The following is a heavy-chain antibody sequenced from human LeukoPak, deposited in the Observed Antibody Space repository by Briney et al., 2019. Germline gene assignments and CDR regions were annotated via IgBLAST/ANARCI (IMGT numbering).Heavy chain of an antibody. Sequence: PSETLSLTCTVSGGSIISTLYYWVWIRQPPGKGLEWIGSIYYTGSTLYNPSLKTRVAVSVDTSKNQFSLNLSSVSAADTAVYFCGRVMVKLAAAGAFDIWGQGTMVTVSS. CDR3: GRVMVKLAAAGAFDI. V-gene: IGHV4-39*07. D-gene: IGHD6-13*01. CDR2: IYYTGST. J-gene: IGHJ3*02. CDR1: GGSIISTLYY.